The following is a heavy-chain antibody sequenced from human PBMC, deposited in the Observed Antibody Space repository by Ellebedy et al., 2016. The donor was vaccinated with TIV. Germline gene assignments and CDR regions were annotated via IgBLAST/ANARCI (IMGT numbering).Heavy chain of an antibody. CDR2: IRNKASGGTT. J-gene: IGHJ4*02. V-gene: IGHV3-49*03. Sequence: GESLKISCTASGFTFGDYSMNWFRQAPGKGLEWVGCIRNKASGGTTDYAASVEGRFTISRDDYNIIAYLQMNSLRTEDTAVYYCGRDKNGSPDYWGQGTLVTVSS. CDR1: GFTFGDYS. CDR3: GRDKNGSPDY. D-gene: IGHD1-26*01.